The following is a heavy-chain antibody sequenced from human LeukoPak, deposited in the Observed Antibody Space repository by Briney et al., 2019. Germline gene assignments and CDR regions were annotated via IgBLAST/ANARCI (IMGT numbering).Heavy chain of an antibody. CDR3: ARANTYGSGRFH. Sequence: SETLSLTCTVSGDSISSGDYYWSWIRQPAGKGLEWIGRISSSGSTNYNPSLKSRVTISVDTSKNQFSLKLSSVTAADTAVYYCARANTYGSGRFHWGQGTLVTVSS. CDR2: ISSSGST. V-gene: IGHV4-61*02. J-gene: IGHJ4*02. D-gene: IGHD3-10*01. CDR1: GDSISSGDYY.